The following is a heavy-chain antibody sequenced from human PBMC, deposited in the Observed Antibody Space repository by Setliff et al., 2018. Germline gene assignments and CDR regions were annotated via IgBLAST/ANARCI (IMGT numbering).Heavy chain of an antibody. CDR3: ARDLRTGTTVFYYYYYIDV. J-gene: IGHJ6*03. D-gene: IGHD1-7*01. V-gene: IGHV4-39*07. Sequence: PSETLSLTCTVSGGSISSSSYYWGWIRQPPGKGLEWIGSIYYSGSTYYNPSLKSRVTISVDTSKNQFSLKLSSVTAADTAVYYCARDLRTGTTVFYYYYYIDVWGKGTTVTVSS. CDR2: IYYSGST. CDR1: GGSISSSSYY.